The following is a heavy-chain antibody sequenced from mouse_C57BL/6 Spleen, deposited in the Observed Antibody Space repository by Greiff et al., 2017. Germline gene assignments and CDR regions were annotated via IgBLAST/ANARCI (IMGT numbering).Heavy chain of an antibody. D-gene: IGHD1-1*01. Sequence: VKVVESGPELVKPGASVKISCKASGYAFSSSWMNWVKQRPGKGLEWIGRIYPGDGDTNYTGTFKGKATLTADKSSSTAYMQLSSLTSEDSAVYFCARDDYGSSAWFAYWGQGTLVTVSA. J-gene: IGHJ3*01. CDR1: GYAFSSSW. CDR2: IYPGDGDT. V-gene: IGHV1-82*01. CDR3: ARDDYGSSAWFAY.